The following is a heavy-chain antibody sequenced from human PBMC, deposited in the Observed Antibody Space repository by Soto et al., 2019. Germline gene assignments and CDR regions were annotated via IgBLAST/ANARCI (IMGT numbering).Heavy chain of an antibody. CDR1: GDSISSYY. V-gene: IGHV4-59*01. CDR3: ALRSMAVVPEY. D-gene: IGHD3-22*01. Sequence: QVQLQESGPGLVKPSETLSLTCAVSGDSISSYYCMWIRQPPGKGLESIGYLYYGRSANYNPSLKTRVTLPVETSTNQCSLTLSSMTAADTAVYYCALRSMAVVPEYWGQGTLVTVSS. J-gene: IGHJ4*02. CDR2: LYYGRSA.